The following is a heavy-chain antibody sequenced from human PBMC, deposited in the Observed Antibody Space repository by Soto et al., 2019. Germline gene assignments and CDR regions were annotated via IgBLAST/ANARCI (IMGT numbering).Heavy chain of an antibody. CDR1: GGTFSGSA. J-gene: IGHJ4*02. D-gene: IGHD6-19*01. Sequence: GASVKVSCKASGGTFSGSAISWVRQAPGQGLEWMGGILPMIGATNYAQKFQGRVTITADGSTSTTYMELSSLRSEDTAVYYCARSPWLVPSIDYWGQGTLVTVSS. CDR3: ARSPWLVPSIDY. V-gene: IGHV1-69*13. CDR2: ILPMIGAT.